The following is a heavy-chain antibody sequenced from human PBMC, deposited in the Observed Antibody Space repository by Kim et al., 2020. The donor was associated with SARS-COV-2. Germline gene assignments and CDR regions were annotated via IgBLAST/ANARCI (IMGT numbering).Heavy chain of an antibody. D-gene: IGHD5-18*01. V-gene: IGHV3-21*01. J-gene: IGHJ6*02. Sequence: GGSLRLSCAASGFTFSSYSMNWVRQAPGKGLEWVSSISSSSSYIYYADSVKGRFTISRDNAKNSLYLQMNSLRAEDTAVYYCAKMDTAMVLYYYYYGMDVWGQGTTVTVSS. CDR3: AKMDTAMVLYYYYYGMDV. CDR1: GFTFSSYS. CDR2: ISSSSSYI.